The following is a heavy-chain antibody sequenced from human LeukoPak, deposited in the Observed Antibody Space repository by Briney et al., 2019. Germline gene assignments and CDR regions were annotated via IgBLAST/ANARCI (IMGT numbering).Heavy chain of an antibody. V-gene: IGHV3-21*01. CDR2: FRSSSSHI. CDR3: TAGRGIY. D-gene: IGHD1-26*01. Sequence: GGSLRLSCGASGYILRCCSVNWVPRTPGKGVEGVSSFRSSSSHIYYADSVRGRYTIHRDNAKNSLDVQMKSLRAEDTDVYYCTAGRGIYWGRATLVADPS. J-gene: IGHJ4*02. CDR1: GYILRCCS.